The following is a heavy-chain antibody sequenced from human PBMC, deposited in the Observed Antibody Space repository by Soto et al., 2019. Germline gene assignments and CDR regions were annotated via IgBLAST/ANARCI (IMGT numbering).Heavy chain of an antibody. Sequence: PSQTLSLTCAISGDSVSSNSAAWNWIRQSPSRGLEWLGRTYYRSKWYNDYAVSVKSRITINPGTSKNQFSLQLNSVTPEDTAVYYCARDEYQLLWDSYYYYGMDVWGQGTTVTVSS. V-gene: IGHV6-1*01. CDR3: ARDEYQLLWDSYYYYGMDV. D-gene: IGHD2-2*01. CDR2: TYYRSKWYN. CDR1: GDSVSSNSAA. J-gene: IGHJ6*02.